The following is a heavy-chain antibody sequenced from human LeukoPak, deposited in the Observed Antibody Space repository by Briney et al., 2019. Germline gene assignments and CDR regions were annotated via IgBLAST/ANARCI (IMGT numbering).Heavy chain of an antibody. CDR2: INHSGST. D-gene: IGHD6-13*01. CDR3: ARYRIAAAGKSVKNCFDP. CDR1: GGSFSGYY. Sequence: SETLSLTCAVYGGSFSGYYWSWIRQPPGKGLEWIWEINHSGSTNYNASLKSRVTISVDTSKNQFSLKLSSVTAADTAVYYCARYRIAAAGKSVKNCFDPWGQGTLVTVSS. V-gene: IGHV4-34*01. J-gene: IGHJ5*02.